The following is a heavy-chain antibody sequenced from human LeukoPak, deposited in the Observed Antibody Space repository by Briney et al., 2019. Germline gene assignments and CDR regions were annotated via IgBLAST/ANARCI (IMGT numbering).Heavy chain of an antibody. V-gene: IGHV4-59*01. CDR2: ISDSGST. Sequence: SETLSLTCTVSGGSISSYYWSWIRQPPGKGLEWIGYISDSGSTNYNASLKSRVTMSVDTSKNQFSLELNSVTATDTAVYYCARWNRLIDFWGQGTLVTVSS. CDR3: ARWNRLIDF. J-gene: IGHJ4*02. CDR1: GGSISSYY. D-gene: IGHD1-1*01.